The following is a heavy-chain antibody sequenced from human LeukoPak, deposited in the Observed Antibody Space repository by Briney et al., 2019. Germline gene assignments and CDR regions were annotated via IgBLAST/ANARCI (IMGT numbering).Heavy chain of an antibody. D-gene: IGHD3-10*01. CDR3: AREGSGSGSGSYDY. J-gene: IGHJ4*02. Sequence: ASVKVSCKASGYTFTTYYMHWVRQAPGQGFEWMGIVNPNNNSTSYAQNFQGRVTMTRDTSTNTVYMELSSLRSEDTAVYYCAREGSGSGSGSYDYWGQGTLVTVSS. CDR1: GYTFTTYY. V-gene: IGHV1-46*01. CDR2: VNPNNNST.